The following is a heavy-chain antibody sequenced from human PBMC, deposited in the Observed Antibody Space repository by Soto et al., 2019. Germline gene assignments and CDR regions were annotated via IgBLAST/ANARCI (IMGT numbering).Heavy chain of an antibody. CDR2: IYHSGST. D-gene: IGHD1-26*01. V-gene: IGHV4-31*03. CDR3: ARMSGTFYYPDY. CDR1: DASITSSGYY. Sequence: QVQLQESGPRLVEASQTLSLTCTVSDASITSSGYYWSWVSPPPGKRLEWIGYIYHSGSTFYSPSLQCRPTMSVDASKNLFSLTLRSVTPAATAVYLCARMSGTFYYPDYWGQGTLVAVSS. J-gene: IGHJ4*02.